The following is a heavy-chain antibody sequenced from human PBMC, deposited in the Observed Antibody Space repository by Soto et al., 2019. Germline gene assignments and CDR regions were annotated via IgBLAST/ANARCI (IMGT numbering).Heavy chain of an antibody. CDR3: ARGVAPCQTADPYAFEI. V-gene: IGHV1-69*01. CDR2: ITPIAETT. J-gene: IGHJ3*02. Sequence: QAQLVQSGAEVRKPGSSVRVSCRASGGPFTRYAVSWVRQAPGQGLEWIGGITPIAETTNYAQKFRGRLSITADESTDTVHMELRRLTSDDTAVYFCARGVAPCQTADPYAFEIWGQGSRVTVSS. CDR1: GGPFTRYA. D-gene: IGHD3-3*01.